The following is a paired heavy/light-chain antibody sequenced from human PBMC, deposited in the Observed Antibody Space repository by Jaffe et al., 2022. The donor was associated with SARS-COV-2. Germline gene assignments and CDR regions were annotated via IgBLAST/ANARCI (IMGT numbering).Light chain of an antibody. CDR2: GDN. Sequence: QSVLTQPPSVSGAPGQSVTISCTGGGSDIGAGYDVHWYRLLPGTAPKLLIYGDNNRPSGVPDRFSGSKSGTSASLAITGLQTEDEADYYCQSYDTSLRKVFGGGTKLTVL. CDR1: GSDIGAGYD. CDR3: QSYDTSLRKV. J-gene: IGLJ3*02. V-gene: IGLV1-40*01.
Heavy chain of an antibody. D-gene: IGHD3-10*01. CDR3: ARQMYYRPGSSLNAAYYYYTMDV. J-gene: IGHJ6*02. Sequence: EVRLVQSGAEVKKPGESLRISCEASGYHFTSYWITWVRLVPGKGLEWMGRIDPTDSHTNYSPSFQGHVTLSVDKTTDTAYLQWSSVKASDTAIYYCARQMYYRPGSSLNAAYYYYTMDVWGQGTSVTVSS. V-gene: IGHV5-10-1*03. CDR2: IDPTDSHT. CDR1: GYHFTSYW.